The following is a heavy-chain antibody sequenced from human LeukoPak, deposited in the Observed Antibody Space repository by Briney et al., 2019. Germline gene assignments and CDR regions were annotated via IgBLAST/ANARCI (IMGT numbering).Heavy chain of an antibody. CDR3: ASPYDFWSGYERMGYYYYYYMDV. J-gene: IGHJ6*03. CDR1: GGTFSSYA. D-gene: IGHD3-3*01. V-gene: IGHV1-69*13. CDR2: IIPIFGTA. Sequence: SVKVSCKASGGTFSSYAISWVRQAPGQGLEWMGGIIPIFGTANYAQKFQGRVTITADESTSTAYMELSSLRSEDTAVYYCASPYDFWSGYERMGYYYYYYMDVWGKGTTATVSS.